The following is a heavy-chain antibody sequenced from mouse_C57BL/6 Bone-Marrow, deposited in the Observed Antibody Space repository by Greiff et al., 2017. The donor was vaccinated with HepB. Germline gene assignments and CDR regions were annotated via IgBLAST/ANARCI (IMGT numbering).Heavy chain of an antibody. CDR3: ARDGSITTVVATNFDY. CDR1: GYTFTSYW. J-gene: IGHJ2*01. Sequence: VQLQQPGAELVKPGASVKLSCKASGYTFTSYWMQWVKQRPGQGLEWIGDIDPSDSYTNYNQKFKGKATLTVDTSSSIAYMQLSSLTSEDSAVYYCARDGSITTVVATNFDYWGQGTTLTVSS. D-gene: IGHD1-1*01. CDR2: IDPSDSYT. V-gene: IGHV1-50*01.